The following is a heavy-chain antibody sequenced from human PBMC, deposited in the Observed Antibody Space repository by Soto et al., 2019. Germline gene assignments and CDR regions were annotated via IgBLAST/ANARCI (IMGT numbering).Heavy chain of an antibody. J-gene: IGHJ5*02. Sequence: QVQLVQSGAEVKKPGSSVKVSCKASGGTFSSYAISWVRQAPGQGLEWMGGIIPIFGTANYAQKFQGRVTITADESTSTAYMELSSLRSEDTAVYYCARDRVWGYCSSTSCYTGVWFDPWGQGTLVTVSS. CDR2: IIPIFGTA. CDR1: GGTFSSYA. CDR3: ARDRVWGYCSSTSCYTGVWFDP. V-gene: IGHV1-69*01. D-gene: IGHD2-2*02.